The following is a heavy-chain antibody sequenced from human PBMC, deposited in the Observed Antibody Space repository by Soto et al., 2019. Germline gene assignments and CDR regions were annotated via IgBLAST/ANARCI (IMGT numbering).Heavy chain of an antibody. CDR3: AMSSYDSSGYYEY. D-gene: IGHD3-22*01. Sequence: GGSLRLSCAASGFTFSSYRMHWVRQAPGKGLEWVAIISYDGSDKYYADSVKGRFTVSRDNSKNTLYLQMNSLRADDTAVYYCAMSSYDSSGYYEYWGHGTPVTVSS. CDR2: ISYDGSDK. V-gene: IGHV3-30-3*01. J-gene: IGHJ4*01. CDR1: GFTFSSYR.